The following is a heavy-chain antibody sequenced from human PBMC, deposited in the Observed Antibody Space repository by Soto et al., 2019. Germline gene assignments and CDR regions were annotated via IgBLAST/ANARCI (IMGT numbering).Heavy chain of an antibody. CDR3: AHYCSGGSCYFYFDY. J-gene: IGHJ4*02. CDR2: IYYSGST. CDR1: GGSISSSSYY. D-gene: IGHD2-15*01. Sequence: SETLSLTCTVSGGSISSSSYYWGWIRQPPGKGLEWIGSIYYSGSTYYNPSLKSRVTISVDTSKNQFSLKLSSVTAADTAVYYCAHYCSGGSCYFYFDYWGQGTLVTVSS. V-gene: IGHV4-39*01.